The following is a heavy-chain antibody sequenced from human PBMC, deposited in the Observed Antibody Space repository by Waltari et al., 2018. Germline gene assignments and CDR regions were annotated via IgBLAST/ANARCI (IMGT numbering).Heavy chain of an antibody. Sequence: QVQLQESGPGLVKPSEPLSLTCTVSGDSVSSDSHYGRWIRQPPGKGLEWIGYIYFTGGTNYNPSFQSRVTMSLDTSKNQFSLKLMSVIAADTAVYYCARIKDRYYLDVWGKGATVIVSS. V-gene: IGHV4-61*01. D-gene: IGHD3-16*01. CDR1: GDSVSSDSHY. CDR2: IYFTGGT. J-gene: IGHJ6*03. CDR3: ARIKDRYYLDV.